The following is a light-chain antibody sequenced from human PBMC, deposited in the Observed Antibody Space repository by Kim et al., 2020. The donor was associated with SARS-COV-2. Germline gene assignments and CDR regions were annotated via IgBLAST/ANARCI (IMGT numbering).Light chain of an antibody. J-gene: IGLJ1*01. Sequence: LGQTVSFTCQGDSLRSYYAGWYQQKPGQARVLVIYGKNNRPSGIPDRFSGSSSGDTASWTITGAQAEDEADYYCNSRDSSGNFYVFGTGNKVTVL. CDR1: SLRSYY. V-gene: IGLV3-19*01. CDR3: NSRDSSGNFYV. CDR2: GKN.